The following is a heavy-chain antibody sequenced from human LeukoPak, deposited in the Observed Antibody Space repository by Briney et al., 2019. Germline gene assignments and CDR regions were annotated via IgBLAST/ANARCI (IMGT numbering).Heavy chain of an antibody. J-gene: IGHJ4*02. D-gene: IGHD3-10*01. CDR2: ISSSSNII. V-gene: IGHV3-48*01. Sequence: GGSLRLSCAASGFTFSNYNMNWVRQPPGKGLQWVSYISSSSNIIYYADSVKCRFTISRDNAKNSLFLQMNSLRAEDTAVYYCARDFAREFTIDYWGQGTLVTVSS. CDR1: GFTFSNYN. CDR3: ARDFAREFTIDY.